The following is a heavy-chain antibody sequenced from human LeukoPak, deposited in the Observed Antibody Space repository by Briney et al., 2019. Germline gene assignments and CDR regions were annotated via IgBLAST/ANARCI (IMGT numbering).Heavy chain of an antibody. J-gene: IGHJ4*02. V-gene: IGHV3-9*01. CDR2: ISWNSGTI. D-gene: IGHD4-17*01. CDR3: AKDKTFGGELIY. CDR1: GFTFDDYA. Sequence: GGSLRLSCAASGFTFDDYAMHWVRQAPGKGLEWVSGISWNSGTIGYADSVKGRFTISRDNAKNSLYLQMNSLRAEDTALYYCAKDKTFGGELIYWGQGTLVTVSS.